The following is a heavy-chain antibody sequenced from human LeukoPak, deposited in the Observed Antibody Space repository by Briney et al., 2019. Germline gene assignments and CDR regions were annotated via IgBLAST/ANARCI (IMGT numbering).Heavy chain of an antibody. J-gene: IGHJ5*01. Sequence: SETLSLTCGVSGYSISDGYHWGWIRRPPGKGLEWVASVHRSGRTYYNPSLKSRAIISADTSDNHFSLRLTSVTAADTAVYYCARGGFYTTTWFDSWGPGFMVTVTS. D-gene: IGHD2-2*02. CDR1: GYSISDGYH. CDR2: VHRSGRT. CDR3: ARGGFYTTTWFDS. V-gene: IGHV4-38-2*01.